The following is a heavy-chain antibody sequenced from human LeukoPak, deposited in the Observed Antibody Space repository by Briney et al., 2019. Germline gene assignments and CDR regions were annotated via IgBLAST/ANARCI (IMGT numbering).Heavy chain of an antibody. J-gene: IGHJ6*02. CDR1: GGSFSGYY. CDR2: INHSGST. V-gene: IGHV4-34*01. CDR3: ARGGGSCWPYYYYYGMDV. D-gene: IGHD6-13*01. Sequence: SGTLSLTCAVYGGSFSGYYWSWIRQPPGKGLEWIGEINHSGSTNYNPSLKSRVTISVDTSKNQFSLKLSSVTAADTAVYYCARGGGSCWPYYYYYGMDVWGQGTTVTVSS.